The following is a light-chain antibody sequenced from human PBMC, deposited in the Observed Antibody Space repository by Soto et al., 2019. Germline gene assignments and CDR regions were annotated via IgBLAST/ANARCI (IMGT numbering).Light chain of an antibody. V-gene: IGLV2-8*01. CDR1: SSDVGGYNY. Sequence: QSALTQPPSASGSPGQSVTISCTGTSSDVGGYNYVSWYQQHPGKAPKFMIYEVSKRPSGVPDRFSGSKPGNTASLTVTGLQADAEADYYCSSYAGSNNPVIFGGGTKRTVL. CDR3: SSYAGSNNPVI. CDR2: EVS. J-gene: IGLJ2*01.